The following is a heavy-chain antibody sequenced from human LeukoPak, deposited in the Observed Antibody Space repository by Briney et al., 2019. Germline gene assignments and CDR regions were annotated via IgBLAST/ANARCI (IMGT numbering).Heavy chain of an antibody. CDR2: IYHSGST. Sequence: SETLSPTCSVSTDSTNTYYWSWIRQSPGKGLEWIGHIYHSGSTDYNPSFKSRVTISIDMSKKEFSLKVTSVTVADTAMYYCVRLRWELLAPYFDHWGQGAFVIVS. CDR1: TDSTNTYY. V-gene: IGHV4-59*01. D-gene: IGHD2-15*01. CDR3: VRLRWELLAPYFDH. J-gene: IGHJ4*02.